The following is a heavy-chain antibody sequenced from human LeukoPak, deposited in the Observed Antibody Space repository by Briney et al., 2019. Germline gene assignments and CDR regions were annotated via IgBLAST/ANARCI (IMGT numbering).Heavy chain of an antibody. V-gene: IGHV1-18*01. D-gene: IGHD6-6*01. Sequence: ASVKVSCKASGYTFTNYGISWVRQAPGQGLDWMGWISAYNGNKVYAQELQGRVTMTTDTSTSTAYMELRSLRSDDTAVYYCARDRWSSSSSEGALVWGQGTMVTVSS. CDR1: GYTFTNYG. CDR3: ARDRWSSSSSEGALV. J-gene: IGHJ3*01. CDR2: ISAYNGNK.